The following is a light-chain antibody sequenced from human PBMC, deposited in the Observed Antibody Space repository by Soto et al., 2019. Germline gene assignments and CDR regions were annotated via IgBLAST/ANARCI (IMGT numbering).Light chain of an antibody. V-gene: IGKV1-27*01. CDR1: QGITNY. CDR2: AAS. CDR3: QKYNTAPYT. J-gene: IGKJ5*01. Sequence: DNQMTQSPSSLSASVGDRVTITCRATQGITNYLAWYQQKPGRVPGLLIYAASTLHSGVPSRFSGSGSGTEFTLTISSLQPEDAATYYCQKYNTAPYTFGQGTRLEIK.